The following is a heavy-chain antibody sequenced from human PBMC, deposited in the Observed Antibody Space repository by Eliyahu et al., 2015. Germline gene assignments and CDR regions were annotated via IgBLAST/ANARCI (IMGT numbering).Heavy chain of an antibody. Sequence: VQLQQSGPGLVKPSQXLSLTCVIXGXXVXSTSXAWNWIRQSPSRGLEWLGRTYYRSKWYNDYAVSVISRISINPDTSKNQFSLQLNSVTPEDTAVYYCARDPLYSGHWYADYWGQGTLVTVSS. CDR2: TYYRSKWYN. CDR1: GXXVXSTSXA. D-gene: IGHD6-13*01. CDR3: ARDPLYSGHWYADY. V-gene: IGHV6-1*01. J-gene: IGHJ4*02.